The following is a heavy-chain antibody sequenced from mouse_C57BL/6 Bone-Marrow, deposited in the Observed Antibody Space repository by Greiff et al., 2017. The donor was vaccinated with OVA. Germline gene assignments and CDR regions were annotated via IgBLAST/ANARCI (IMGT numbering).Heavy chain of an antibody. CDR3: AREGFYGNHWYFDV. CDR2: IDPSDSYT. D-gene: IGHD2-1*01. Sequence: QVQLQQPGAELVMPGASVKLSCKASGYTFTSYWMHWVKQRPGQGLEWIGEIDPSDSYTNYNQKFKGKSTLTVEKSSSTAYMQLSSLTSEDSAVYYCAREGFYGNHWYFDVWGTGTTVTVSS. J-gene: IGHJ1*03. CDR1: GYTFTSYW. V-gene: IGHV1-69*01.